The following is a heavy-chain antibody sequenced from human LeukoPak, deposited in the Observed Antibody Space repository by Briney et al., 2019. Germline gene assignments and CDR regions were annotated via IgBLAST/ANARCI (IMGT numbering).Heavy chain of an antibody. J-gene: IGHJ3*02. CDR2: ISWNSGSI. V-gene: IGHV3-9*01. CDR1: GFTFDDYA. D-gene: IGHD6-19*01. Sequence: AGGSLRLSCAASGFTFDDYAMPWVRQAPGKGLEWVSGISWNSGSIGYADSVKGRFTISRDNAKNSLYLQMNSLRAEDTALYYCAKDRYSSGSHGVFDIWGQGTMVTVSS. CDR3: AKDRYSSGSHGVFDI.